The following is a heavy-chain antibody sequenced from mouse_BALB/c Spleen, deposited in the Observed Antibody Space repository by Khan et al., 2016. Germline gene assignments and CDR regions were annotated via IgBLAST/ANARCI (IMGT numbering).Heavy chain of an antibody. Sequence: AQLKQSGAELVKPGASVKLSCTASGFNIKDTYMPWVKQRPEQGLEWIGRIDPANVNTKYDPKFQGKATITADTSSNTAYLQLSSLTSEDTAGYSCTREGYYPYWGQGTTLTVSS. J-gene: IGHJ2*01. V-gene: IGHV14-3*02. D-gene: IGHD2-3*01. CDR2: IDPANVNT. CDR1: GFNIKDTY. CDR3: TREGYYPY.